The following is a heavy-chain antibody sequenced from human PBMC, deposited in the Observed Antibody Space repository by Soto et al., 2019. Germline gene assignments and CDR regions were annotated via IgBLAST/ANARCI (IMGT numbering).Heavy chain of an antibody. V-gene: IGHV6-1*01. CDR3: ARGRHSGFDY. J-gene: IGHJ4*02. CDR1: GDSVFTNGVA. Sequence: QVQLQQSGPGLVKPSQTLSLTCAISGDSVFTNGVAWHWLRQSPSRGLEWLGRTYYRSKWSNDYAVSVQSRITINLDTSKNQFSLQLNSVTPEDTAVYYCARGRHSGFDYWGQGTLVTVSS. D-gene: IGHD1-26*01. CDR2: TYYRSKWSN.